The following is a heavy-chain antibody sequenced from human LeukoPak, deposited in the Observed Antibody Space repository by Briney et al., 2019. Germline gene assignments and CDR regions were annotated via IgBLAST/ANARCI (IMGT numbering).Heavy chain of an antibody. V-gene: IGHV4-38-2*02. Sequence: PSETLSLTCTVSGYSISTSYYWGWIRQPPGKGLEWIGEINHSGSTNYNPSLKSRVTISVDTSKNQFSLKLNSVTAADTAVYYCAGAPTTVTTEAWFDPWGQGTLVTVSS. J-gene: IGHJ5*02. D-gene: IGHD4-17*01. CDR2: INHSGST. CDR1: GYSISTSYY. CDR3: AGAPTTVTTEAWFDP.